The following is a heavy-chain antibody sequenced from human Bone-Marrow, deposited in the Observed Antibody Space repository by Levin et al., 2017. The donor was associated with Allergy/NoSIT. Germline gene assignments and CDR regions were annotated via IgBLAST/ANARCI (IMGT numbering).Heavy chain of an antibody. J-gene: IGHJ6*02. Sequence: GGSLRLSCAASGFTFSSYEMNWVRQAPGKGLEWVSYISSSGSTIYYADSVKGRFTISRDNAKNSLYLQMNSLRAEDTAVYYCARAGYCSSTSCYTGIRVSPWDYYGMDVWGQGTTVTVSS. D-gene: IGHD2-2*02. CDR3: ARAGYCSSTSCYTGIRVSPWDYYGMDV. CDR1: GFTFSSYE. CDR2: ISSSGSTI. V-gene: IGHV3-48*03.